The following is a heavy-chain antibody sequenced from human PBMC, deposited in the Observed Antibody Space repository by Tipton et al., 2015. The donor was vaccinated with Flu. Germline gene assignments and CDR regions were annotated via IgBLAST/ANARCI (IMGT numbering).Heavy chain of an antibody. Sequence: TLSLTCTVSGGSISSGGYYWSWIRQHPGKGLEWTGYIYYSGSTYYNPSLKSRVTISVDTSKNQFSLKLSSVTAADTAVYYCARDPVVGATPGAFDIWGQGTMVTVSS. CDR2: IYYSGST. CDR1: GGSISSGGYY. CDR3: ARDPVVGATPGAFDI. D-gene: IGHD1-26*01. V-gene: IGHV4-31*03. J-gene: IGHJ3*02.